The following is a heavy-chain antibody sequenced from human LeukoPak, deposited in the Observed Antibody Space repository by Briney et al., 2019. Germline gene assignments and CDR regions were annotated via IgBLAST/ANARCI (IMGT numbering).Heavy chain of an antibody. Sequence: PSETPSLTCNVSGASINSYRWKWIRQPPGKGLEWIGYVSYDGKTNYTPPLKSRLTLSVDTSNIQFSLNLNSVTAADTARYYCTKGYYVPLACWGKGTLVTVTS. J-gene: IGHJ4*02. V-gene: IGHV4-59*01. CDR2: VSYDGKT. CDR1: GASINSYR. CDR3: TKGYYVPLAC. D-gene: IGHD3-10*02.